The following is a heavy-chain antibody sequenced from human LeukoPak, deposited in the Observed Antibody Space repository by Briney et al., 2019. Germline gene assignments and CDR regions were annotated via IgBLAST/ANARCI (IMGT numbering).Heavy chain of an antibody. CDR1: GGTFSSYA. D-gene: IGHD4-11*01. J-gene: IGHJ4*02. V-gene: IGHV1-69*05. CDR2: IIPIFGTA. CDR3: ARERDYKFDY. Sequence: GASVKVSCKASGGTFSSYAISWVRQAPGQGLEWMGGIIPIFGTANYAQKFQGRVTITTDESTSTAYMELSSLRSEGTAVYFCARERDYKFDYWGQGALVTVSS.